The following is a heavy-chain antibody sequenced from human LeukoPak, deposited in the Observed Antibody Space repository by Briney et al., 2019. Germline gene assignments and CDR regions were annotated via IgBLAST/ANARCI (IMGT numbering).Heavy chain of an antibody. CDR3: ARASGSHFDY. J-gene: IGHJ4*02. CDR1: GFTFSSYS. Sequence: GGSLRLSCAASGFTFSSYSMNWVRQAPGKGLEYISYISNSSSTIYYADSVKGRFTISRDNAKNSLYLQMNSLRDEDTAVYYCARASGSHFDYWGEGRLVTVSS. CDR2: ISNSSSTI. V-gene: IGHV3-48*02. D-gene: IGHD5-12*01.